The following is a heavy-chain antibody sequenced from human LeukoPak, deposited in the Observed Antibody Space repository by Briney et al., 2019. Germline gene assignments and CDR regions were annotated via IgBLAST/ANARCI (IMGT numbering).Heavy chain of an antibody. Sequence: GASVKVSCKASGYTFTGYYMHWVRQAPGQGLEWMGWINPNSGGTNYAQKFQGRVTMTRDTSISTAYMELSRLRSDDTAVYYCARESNIVLMVYAIQWFDPWGQGTLVTVSS. CDR3: ARESNIVLMVYAIQWFDP. CDR2: INPNSGGT. V-gene: IGHV1-2*02. D-gene: IGHD2-8*01. J-gene: IGHJ5*02. CDR1: GYTFTGYY.